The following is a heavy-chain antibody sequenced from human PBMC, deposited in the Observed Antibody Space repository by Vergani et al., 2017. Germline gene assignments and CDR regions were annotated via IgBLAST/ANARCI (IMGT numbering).Heavy chain of an antibody. CDR2: IYYSGST. CDR1: GGSISSSSYY. J-gene: IGHJ6*03. V-gene: IGHV4-39*07. D-gene: IGHD4-17*01. CDR3: ARGDYGAYYYYYYMDV. Sequence: QLQLQESGPGLVKPSETLSLTCTVSGGSISSSSYYWGWIRQPPGKGLEWIGSIYYSGSTNYNPSLKSRVTISVDTSKNQFSLKLSSVTAADTAVYYCARGDYGAYYYYYYMDVWGKGTTVTVSS.